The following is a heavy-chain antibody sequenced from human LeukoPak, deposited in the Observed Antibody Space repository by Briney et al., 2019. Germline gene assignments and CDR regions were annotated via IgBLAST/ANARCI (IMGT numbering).Heavy chain of an antibody. D-gene: IGHD1-26*01. Sequence: GGSLRLSCAASGFTFTNYAMSWVRQAPGKGLEWVAFIRYDGSNKYYADSVKGRFTISRDNSKNTLYLQMNSLRAEDTAVYYCAKDPDSGSSMGGQGTLVTVSS. V-gene: IGHV3-30*02. CDR1: GFTFTNYA. CDR3: AKDPDSGSSM. J-gene: IGHJ4*02. CDR2: IRYDGSNK.